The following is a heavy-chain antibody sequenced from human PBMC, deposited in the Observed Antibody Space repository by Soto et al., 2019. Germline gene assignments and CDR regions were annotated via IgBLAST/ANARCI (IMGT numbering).Heavy chain of an antibody. CDR2: ISAYNGNT. D-gene: IGHD5-12*01. CDR1: GYTFTSYG. Sequence: ASVKVSCKASGYTFTSYGISWVRQAPGQGLEWMGWISAYNGNTNYAQKLQGRVTMTSDTTTSTAYMELRSLRSDDTAVYYCARADSRDRFLVAIYYFDYWGQGTLVTVSS. V-gene: IGHV1-18*01. J-gene: IGHJ4*02. CDR3: ARADSRDRFLVAIYYFDY.